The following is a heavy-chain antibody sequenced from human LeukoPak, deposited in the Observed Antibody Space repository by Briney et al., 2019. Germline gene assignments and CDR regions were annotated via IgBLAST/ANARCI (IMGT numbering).Heavy chain of an antibody. V-gene: IGHV3-7*01. D-gene: IGHD1-1*01. CDR1: GFTFITYW. Sequence: GGSLRLSCAASGFTFITYWMSWVRQAPGKGLEWVANIKQDGSEKYYVDSVKGRFTISRDNAKNSLYLQMNSLRAEDTAVYYCARGLNWPNFDAFDIWGQGTMVTVSS. CDR2: IKQDGSEK. J-gene: IGHJ3*02. CDR3: ARGLNWPNFDAFDI.